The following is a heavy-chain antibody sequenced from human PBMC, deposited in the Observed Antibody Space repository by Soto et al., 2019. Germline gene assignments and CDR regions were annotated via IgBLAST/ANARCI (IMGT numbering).Heavy chain of an antibody. CDR2: INPNSGGT. CDR3: ARDKSHYYDSSGYFYGMDV. CDR1: GYTFTGYY. D-gene: IGHD3-22*01. V-gene: IGHV1-2*04. Sequence: SVKVSCKASGYTFTGYYMHWVRQAPGQGLEWMGWINPNSGGTNYAQKFQGWVTMTRDTSISTAYMELSRLRSDDTAVYYCARDKSHYYDSSGYFYGMDVWGQGTTVTVSS. J-gene: IGHJ6*02.